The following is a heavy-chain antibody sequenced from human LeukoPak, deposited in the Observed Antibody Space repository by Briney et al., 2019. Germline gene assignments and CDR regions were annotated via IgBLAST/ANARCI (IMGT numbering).Heavy chain of an antibody. J-gene: IGHJ4*02. CDR2: IKQDGSEK. CDR3: ARDQGFHSYGYG. Sequence: GGSLRLSCAASGFTFSSYAMSWVRQAPGKGLEWVANIKQDGSEKYYVDSVKGRFTISRDNAKNSLYLQMNSLRAEDTAVYYCARDQGFHSYGYGGGQGTLVTVSS. V-gene: IGHV3-7*01. CDR1: GFTFSSYA. D-gene: IGHD5-18*01.